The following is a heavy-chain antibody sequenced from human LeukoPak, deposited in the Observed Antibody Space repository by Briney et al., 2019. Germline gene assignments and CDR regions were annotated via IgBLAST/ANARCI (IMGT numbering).Heavy chain of an antibody. J-gene: IGHJ4*02. V-gene: IGHV4-59*08. CDR3: ARLYRGSWAYYFDY. CDR1: GVSMTNFF. D-gene: IGHD6-13*01. Sequence: PSETLSLTCTVSGVSMTNFFWTWIRQPPGKGLEWLGVISNNVGTNCSPSLRSRVTFSLDTSKNHFSLNLTSVTAADTAVYYCARLYRGSWAYYFDYWGQGILVTVSS. CDR2: ISNNVGT.